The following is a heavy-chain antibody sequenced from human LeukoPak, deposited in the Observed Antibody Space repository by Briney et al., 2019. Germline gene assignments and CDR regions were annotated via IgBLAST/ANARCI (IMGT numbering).Heavy chain of an antibody. CDR1: GFRFSSYV. Sequence: GGSLRLSCAASGFRFSSYVMSWVRQAPGKGLEYVSSIDGSDGASYYADSVKGRFTISRDNSKNTLFLQMNSLRVEDTAVYYCARVDSGNYDYWGQGTLLTVSS. CDR2: IDGSDGAS. J-gene: IGHJ4*02. CDR3: ARVDSGNYDY. V-gene: IGHV3-23*01. D-gene: IGHD1-26*01.